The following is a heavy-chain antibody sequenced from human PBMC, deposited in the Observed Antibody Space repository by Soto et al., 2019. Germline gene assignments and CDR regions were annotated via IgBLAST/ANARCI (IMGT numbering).Heavy chain of an antibody. V-gene: IGHV1-69*02. Sequence: SVKVSCKASGGTFSSYTISWVRQAPGQGLEWMGRIIPILGIANSVQGRFTISRDNSKNTVYLQMGSLRPEDMAVYYCARRARPDFYYMDVWGKGTTVTVSS. CDR1: GGTFSSYT. CDR3: ARRARPDFYYMDV. D-gene: IGHD6-6*01. J-gene: IGHJ6*03. CDR2: IIPILGIA.